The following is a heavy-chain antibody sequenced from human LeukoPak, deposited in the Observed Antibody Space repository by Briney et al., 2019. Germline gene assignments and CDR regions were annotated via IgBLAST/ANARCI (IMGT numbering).Heavy chain of an antibody. CDR2: VHYSGSA. CDR1: GGSFSGYY. V-gene: IGHV4-34*01. Sequence: SETLSLTCAVYGGSFSGYYWTWIRQSPGRGLGWIGEVHYSGSATYNPSLKSRVTISVDTSINQFSLKMNSVTAADTAVYYCARGQWFRAFWSRGTPVTVSS. D-gene: IGHD3-10*01. CDR3: ARGQWFRAF. J-gene: IGHJ4*02.